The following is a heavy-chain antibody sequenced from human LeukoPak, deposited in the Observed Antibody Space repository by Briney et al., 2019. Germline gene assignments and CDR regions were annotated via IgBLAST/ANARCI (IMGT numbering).Heavy chain of an antibody. CDR3: ATATGGPGIAAAAPMDV. CDR2: INPNSGGT. D-gene: IGHD6-13*01. Sequence: ASVKVSCKASGYTFTGYYMHWVRQAPGQGLEWMGWINPNSGGTNYAQKFQGRVTMTRDTSISTAYMELSRLRSDDMAVYYCATATGGPGIAAAAPMDVWGKGTTVTVSS. J-gene: IGHJ6*03. V-gene: IGHV1-2*02. CDR1: GYTFTGYY.